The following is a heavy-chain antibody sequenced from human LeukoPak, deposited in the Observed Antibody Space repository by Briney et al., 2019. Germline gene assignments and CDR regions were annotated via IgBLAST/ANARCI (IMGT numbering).Heavy chain of an antibody. V-gene: IGHV1-2*02. D-gene: IGHD1-26*01. Sequence: ASVKVSCKASGYTFTGYYMHWVRRAPGQGLEWMGWINPNSGGTNYAQKFQGRVTMTRDTSISTAYMELSRLRSDDTAVYYCAREGGSYSGDAGYFDYWGQGTLVTVSS. CDR1: GYTFTGYY. CDR2: INPNSGGT. J-gene: IGHJ4*02. CDR3: AREGGSYSGDAGYFDY.